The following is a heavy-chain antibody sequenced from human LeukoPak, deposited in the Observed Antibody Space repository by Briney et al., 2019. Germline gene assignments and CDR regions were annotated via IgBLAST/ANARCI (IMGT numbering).Heavy chain of an antibody. Sequence: GASEKVSCKASGYTFNNYFISWVRQGPGQGLEWVGWISPHSHTTHYAEKVQGRVTMTTATSTTTVYMELRSLRSDDTAVYFCARGQSMYYWGQGTPVTVPS. CDR1: GYTFNNYF. D-gene: IGHD2-8*01. V-gene: IGHV1-18*01. CDR3: ARGQSMYY. J-gene: IGHJ4*02. CDR2: ISPHSHTT.